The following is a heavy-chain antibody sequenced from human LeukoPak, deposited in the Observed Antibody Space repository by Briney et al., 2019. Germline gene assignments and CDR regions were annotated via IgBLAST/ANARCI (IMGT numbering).Heavy chain of an antibody. Sequence: ASVKVSCKASGYTFTGHYIHWVRQAPGQGLEWMGWINPNSGGTNFAQKFQARVTMTRDTSISTAYLELRSLRSDDTAVYYCAREDGDYDGYLDVWGKGTTVTVPS. D-gene: IGHD4-17*01. CDR2: INPNSGGT. CDR1: GYTFTGHY. V-gene: IGHV1-2*02. CDR3: AREDGDYDGYLDV. J-gene: IGHJ6*03.